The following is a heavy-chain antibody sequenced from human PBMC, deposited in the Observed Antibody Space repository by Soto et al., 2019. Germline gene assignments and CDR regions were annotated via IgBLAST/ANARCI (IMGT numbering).Heavy chain of an antibody. CDR1: GFTFSDYV. Sequence: EVPLLESGGGLIQPGGSMRLSCAASGFTFSDYVMAWLRQAPGKGLEWVSGISDSGITTKYASSVKGRFTISRDNAKNTLFLQMTSLKAAHTSVYYLAKDARRRGIVGQWVAWCQGALVTVSS. V-gene: IGHV3-23*01. D-gene: IGHD1-26*01. CDR2: ISDSGITT. J-gene: IGHJ5*02. CDR3: AKDARRRGIVGQWVA.